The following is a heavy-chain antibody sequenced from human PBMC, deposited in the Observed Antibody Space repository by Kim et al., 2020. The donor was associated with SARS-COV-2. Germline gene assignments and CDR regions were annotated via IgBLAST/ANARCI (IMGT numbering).Heavy chain of an antibody. CDR1: GFTFSSYG. V-gene: IGHV3-33*06. Sequence: GGSLRLSCAASGFTFSSYGMHWVRQAPGKGLEWVAVIWYDGSNKYYADSVKGRFTISRDNSKNTLYLQMNSLRAEDTAVYYCAKDIVVVVAATPTYSYGYSYGMDVWGQGTTVTVSS. CDR2: IWYDGSNK. D-gene: IGHD2-15*01. J-gene: IGHJ6*02. CDR3: AKDIVVVVAATPTYSYGYSYGMDV.